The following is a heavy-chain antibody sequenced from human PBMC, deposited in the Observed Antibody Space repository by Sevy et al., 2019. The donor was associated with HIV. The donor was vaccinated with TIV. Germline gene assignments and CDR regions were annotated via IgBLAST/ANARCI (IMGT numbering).Heavy chain of an antibody. V-gene: IGHV3-72*01. Sequence: GGYLRLSCAASGFTFSDHYMDWVRQAPGKGLEWVGRIRNNAKSYTTEYAASVKGRFTVSRDDSKNSLYMQMNSLKTEDTAVYYCARGASEAATYYYYGLDVWGQGTTVTVSS. CDR1: GFTFSDHY. CDR3: ARGASEAATYYYYGLDV. D-gene: IGHD6-25*01. J-gene: IGHJ6*02. CDR2: IRNNAKSYTT.